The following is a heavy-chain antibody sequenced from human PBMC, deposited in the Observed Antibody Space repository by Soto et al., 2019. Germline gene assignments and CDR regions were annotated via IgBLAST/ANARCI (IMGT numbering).Heavy chain of an antibody. CDR2: ISYDGSNK. CDR1: GFTFSGYA. D-gene: IGHD5-12*01. V-gene: IGHV3-30-3*01. CDR3: ARVTGWLQSNFDY. J-gene: IGHJ4*02. Sequence: GGSLRLSCAASGFTFSGYAMHWVRQAPGKGLEWVAVISYDGSNKYYADSVKGRFTISRDNSKNTLYLQMNSLRAEDTGVYYCARVTGWLQSNFDYWGQGTLVTVSS.